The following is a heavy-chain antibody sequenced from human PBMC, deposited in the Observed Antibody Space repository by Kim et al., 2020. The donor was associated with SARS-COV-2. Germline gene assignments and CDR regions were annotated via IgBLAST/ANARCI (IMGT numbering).Heavy chain of an antibody. CDR1: GGSISSGDYY. V-gene: IGHV4-30-4*01. D-gene: IGHD4-17*01. CDR2: IYYSGST. CDR3: ARDYGDYERGGISFDP. Sequence: SETLSLTCTVSGGSISSGDYYWSWIRQPPGKGLEWIGYIYYSGSTYYNPSLKSRVTISVDTSKNQFSLKLSSVTAADTAVYYCARDYGDYERGGISFDPWGQGTLVTVSS. J-gene: IGHJ5*02.